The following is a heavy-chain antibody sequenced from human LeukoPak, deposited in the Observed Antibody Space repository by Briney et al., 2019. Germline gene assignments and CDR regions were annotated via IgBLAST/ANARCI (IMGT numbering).Heavy chain of an antibody. J-gene: IGHJ3*02. CDR1: GFTFSSYA. D-gene: IGHD4-17*01. V-gene: IGHV3-23*01. CDR3: AKRYYGDYVPPGDDAFDI. Sequence: LTGGSLRLSCAASGFTFSSYAMSWVRQAPGKGLEWVSAISGSGGSTYYADSVKGRFTISRDNSKNTLYLQMNSLRAEDTAVYYCAKRYYGDYVPPGDDAFDIWGQGTMVTASS. CDR2: ISGSGGST.